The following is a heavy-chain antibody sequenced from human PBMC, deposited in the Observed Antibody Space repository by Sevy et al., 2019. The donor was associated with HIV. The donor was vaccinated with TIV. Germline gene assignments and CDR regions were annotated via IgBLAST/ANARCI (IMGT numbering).Heavy chain of an antibody. J-gene: IGHJ4*02. Sequence: GGSLRLSCAASGFTFSSYGMHWVRQAPGKGLEWVAVISYDGSNKYYADSVKGRFTISRDNSKNTLYLQMNSLRAEDTAVYYCAKSRDYYGSSGYYLDYWGQGTLVTVSS. D-gene: IGHD3-22*01. CDR2: ISYDGSNK. CDR3: AKSRDYYGSSGYYLDY. V-gene: IGHV3-30*18. CDR1: GFTFSSYG.